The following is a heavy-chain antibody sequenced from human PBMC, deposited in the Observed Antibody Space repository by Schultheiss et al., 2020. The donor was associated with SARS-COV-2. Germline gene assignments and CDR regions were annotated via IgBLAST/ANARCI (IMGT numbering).Heavy chain of an antibody. Sequence: GGSLRLSCAASGFTFGDYAMSWVRQAPGKGLEWVGFIRSKAYGGTTEYAASVKGRFTISRDDSKNTLYLQMNSLKTEDTAVYYCTTWDSSGYFWGQGTLVTVSS. CDR1: GFTFGDYA. V-gene: IGHV3-49*04. CDR3: TTWDSSGYF. CDR2: IRSKAYGGTT. J-gene: IGHJ4*02. D-gene: IGHD3-22*01.